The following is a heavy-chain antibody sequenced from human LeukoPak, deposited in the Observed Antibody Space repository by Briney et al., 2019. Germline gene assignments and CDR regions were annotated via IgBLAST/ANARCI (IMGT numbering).Heavy chain of an antibody. J-gene: IGHJ4*02. CDR3: AKTVWNGKYFDY. D-gene: IGHD1-1*01. V-gene: IGHV3-23*01. CDR2: ISGSDPGT. Sequence: PGGSLRLPCVASRFTFSTYAMSWVRQTPRKGLEWVSAISGSDPGTYYADSVKGRFATSRDNSKSTLYLQMNSLRAEDTAIYYCAKTVWNGKYFDYWGQGTLVTVSP. CDR1: RFTFSTYA.